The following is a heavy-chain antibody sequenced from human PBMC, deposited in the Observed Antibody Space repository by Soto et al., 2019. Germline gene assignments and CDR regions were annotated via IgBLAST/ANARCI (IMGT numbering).Heavy chain of an antibody. CDR1: GFTFSSYW. CDR2: IKQDGSEK. CDR3: ARVWANSGYYVAYDY. D-gene: IGHD3-22*01. V-gene: IGHV3-7*01. J-gene: IGHJ4*02. Sequence: GGSLRLSCAASGFTFSSYWMSWVRQAPGKGLEWVANIKQDGSEKYYVDSVKGRFTISRDNAKNSLYLQMNSLRAEDTAVYYCARVWANSGYYVAYDYWGQGTRVTVSS.